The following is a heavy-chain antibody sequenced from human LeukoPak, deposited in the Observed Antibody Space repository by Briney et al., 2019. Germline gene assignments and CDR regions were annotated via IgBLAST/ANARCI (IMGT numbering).Heavy chain of an antibody. Sequence: GGSLRLSCAASGYTVSSNYMSWVRQAPGKGLEWVSVIYSGGSTYYADSEKGRFTISRDNSKNTLYLQMNSLRAEDTAVYYCARVNSARGALDYWGQGTLVTVSS. J-gene: IGHJ4*02. D-gene: IGHD3-10*01. V-gene: IGHV3-53*01. CDR3: ARVNSARGALDY. CDR2: IYSGGST. CDR1: GYTVSSNY.